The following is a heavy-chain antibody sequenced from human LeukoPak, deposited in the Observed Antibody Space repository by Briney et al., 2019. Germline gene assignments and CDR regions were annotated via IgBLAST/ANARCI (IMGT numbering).Heavy chain of an antibody. J-gene: IGHJ4*02. Sequence: SVKVPCKASGGTFSSYAISWVRQAPGQGLEWMGGIIPIFGTANYAQKFQGRVTITADESTSTAYMELSSLRSEDTAVYYCARDSSSRSSSFDYWGQGTLVTVSS. CDR1: GGTFSSYA. CDR3: ARDSSSRSSSFDY. CDR2: IIPIFGTA. D-gene: IGHD6-6*01. V-gene: IGHV1-69*13.